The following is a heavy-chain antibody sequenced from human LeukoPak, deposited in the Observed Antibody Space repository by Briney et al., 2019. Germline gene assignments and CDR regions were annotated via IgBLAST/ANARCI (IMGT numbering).Heavy chain of an antibody. V-gene: IGHV3-30*02. CDR1: GFTFSSYD. CDR3: AKAPRRYCTNGVCYYFDY. J-gene: IGHJ4*02. Sequence: GGSLRLSCAASGFTFSSYDMHWVRQAPGKGLEWVAFIRYDGSNKYYADSVKGRFTISRDNSKNTLYLQMNSLRAEDTAVYYCAKAPRRYCTNGVCYYFDYWGQGTLVTVSS. CDR2: IRYDGSNK. D-gene: IGHD2-8*01.